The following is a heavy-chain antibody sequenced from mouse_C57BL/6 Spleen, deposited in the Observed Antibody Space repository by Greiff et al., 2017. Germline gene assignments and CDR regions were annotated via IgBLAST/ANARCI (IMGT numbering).Heavy chain of an antibody. CDR1: GYAFSSSW. V-gene: IGHV1-82*01. D-gene: IGHD1-1*01. Sequence: QVQLQQSGPELVKPGASVKISCKASGYAFSSSWMNWVKPRPGKGLEWIGRIYPGDGDTNYNGKFEGKATLTADKSSSTAYMQLSSLTSEDSAVYFCYYYGSSFYFDYWGQGTTLTVSS. J-gene: IGHJ2*01. CDR3: YYYGSSFYFDY. CDR2: IYPGDGDT.